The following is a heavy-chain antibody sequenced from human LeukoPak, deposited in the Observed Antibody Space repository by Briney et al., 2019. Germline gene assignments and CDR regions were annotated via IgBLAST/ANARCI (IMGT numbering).Heavy chain of an antibody. CDR1: GFTFSSYS. V-gene: IGHV3-21*01. D-gene: IGHD6-19*01. Sequence: PGGSLRLSCAASGFTFSSYSMNWVRQAPGKGLEWVSSISSSSSYIYYADSVKGRFTISRDNAKNSLYLQMNSLRAEDTAVYYCARMQVAGTGFDYWGQGTLVTVSS. CDR2: ISSSSSYI. J-gene: IGHJ4*02. CDR3: ARMQVAGTGFDY.